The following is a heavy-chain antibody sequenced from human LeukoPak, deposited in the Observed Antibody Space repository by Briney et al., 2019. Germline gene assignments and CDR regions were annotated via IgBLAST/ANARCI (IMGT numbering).Heavy chain of an antibody. CDR3: ARASEGSAWYVDS. D-gene: IGHD6-19*01. CDR2: IYSGCST. V-gene: IGHV3-53*01. CDR1: GFSVSSNY. Sequence: PGGSLRLSCAASGFSVSSNYMSWVRQAPGKGLEWVSIIYSGCSTYYADSVKGRFTISRDAFKHTVYLQMNNLRAEDTAVYYCARASEGSAWYVDSWGQGTLVTVSS. J-gene: IGHJ4*02.